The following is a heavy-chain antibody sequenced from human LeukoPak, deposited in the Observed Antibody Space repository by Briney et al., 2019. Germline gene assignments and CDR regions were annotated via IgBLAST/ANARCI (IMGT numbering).Heavy chain of an antibody. D-gene: IGHD6-13*01. CDR1: GYSFTSYW. J-gene: IGHJ6*03. CDR3: ARQTSSWYVHYYYYMDV. CDR2: IYPGDSDT. V-gene: IGHV5-51*01. Sequence: GESLKISCKGSGYSFTSYWIGWVRQMPGKGLEWMGIIYPGDSDTRYSPSSQGQVTISADKSISTAYLQWSSLKASDTAMDYCARQTSSWYVHYYYYMDVWGKGTTVTVSS.